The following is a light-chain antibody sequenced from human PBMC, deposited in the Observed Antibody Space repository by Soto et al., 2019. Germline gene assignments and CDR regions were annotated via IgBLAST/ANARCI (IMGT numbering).Light chain of an antibody. Sequence: DIQLTQSPSTLSAAVGDGVRMTCRASQNIRNLLAWYQQKPGKAPKPLIFDASTLKTGVPSRFGGSGSGAEFNFTITGLQPDDFATYFCQQYYTYSTFGQGTRLEIK. CDR3: QQYYTYST. V-gene: IGKV1-5*01. J-gene: IGKJ5*01. CDR2: DAS. CDR1: QNIRNL.